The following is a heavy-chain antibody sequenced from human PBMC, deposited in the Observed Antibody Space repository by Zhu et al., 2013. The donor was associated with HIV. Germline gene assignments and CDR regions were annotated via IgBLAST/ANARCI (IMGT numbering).Heavy chain of an antibody. Sequence: QVQLQESGPGLVKPSETLSLTCAVSGYSISSGYYWGWIRQPPGKGLEWIGSIYHSGSTYYNPSLKSRVTISVDTSKNQFSLKLSSVTAADTAVYYCARLSPTQTNGIAVADGGPWGQGTLVTVSS. CDR1: GYSISSGYY. V-gene: IGHV4-38-2*01. CDR2: IYHSGST. J-gene: IGHJ5*02. CDR3: ARLSPTQTNGIAVADGGP. D-gene: IGHD6-19*01.